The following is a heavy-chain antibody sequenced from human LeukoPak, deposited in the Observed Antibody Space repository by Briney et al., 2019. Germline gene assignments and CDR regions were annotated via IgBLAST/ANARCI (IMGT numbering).Heavy chain of an antibody. V-gene: IGHV4-59*08. CDR1: GGSISSYY. CDR2: IYYSGST. D-gene: IGHD4-17*01. J-gene: IGHJ4*02. Sequence: SETLSLTCSVSGGSISSYYWSWIRQPPGKGLEWIGYIYYSGSTNYNPSLKRRVTISVDTSNNKFSLELSSVTAADTAVYYCARQGRDYGDFDYWGQGTLVTVSS. CDR3: ARQGRDYGDFDY.